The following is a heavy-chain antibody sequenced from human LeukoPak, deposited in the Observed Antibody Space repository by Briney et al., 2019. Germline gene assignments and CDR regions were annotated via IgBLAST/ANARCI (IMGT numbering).Heavy chain of an antibody. Sequence: SETLSLTCTVSGGSISSYYWSWLRQPPGKGLEWIGEINHSGSSNHNPSLKSRLTMSVDTSKNQFSLRLTSVTAADTALYYCARRPWVGAADSWGQGTMVTVSS. J-gene: IGHJ3*02. CDR2: INHSGSS. D-gene: IGHD1-26*01. V-gene: IGHV4-34*01. CDR3: ARRPWVGAADS. CDR1: GGSISSYY.